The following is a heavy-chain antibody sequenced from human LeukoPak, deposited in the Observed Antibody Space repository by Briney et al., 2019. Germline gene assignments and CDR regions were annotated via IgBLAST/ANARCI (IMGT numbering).Heavy chain of an antibody. J-gene: IGHJ4*02. CDR3: ARCKDYYVSGSYYKTFDY. Sequence: PSETLSLTCTVSGDSISSSSYYWGWVRQPPGKGLEWIGSIPYSGSTYYNPSLKSRITKSVDTAKNEFSRKLRSVTAADTAVYYCARCKDYYVSGSYYKTFDYWGQGTLVTVSS. D-gene: IGHD3-10*01. CDR1: GDSISSSSYY. CDR2: IPYSGST. V-gene: IGHV4-39*07.